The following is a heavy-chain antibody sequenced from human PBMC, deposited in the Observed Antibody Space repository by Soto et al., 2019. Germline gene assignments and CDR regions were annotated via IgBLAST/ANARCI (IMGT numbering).Heavy chain of an antibody. Sequence: GSLRLSCAASGFTFSSYSMNWVRQAPGKGLEWVSSISSSSYIYYADSVKGRFTISRDNAKNSLYLQMNSLRAEDTAVYYCASITPRNWFDPWGQGTLVTVSS. V-gene: IGHV3-21*01. CDR1: GFTFSSYS. J-gene: IGHJ5*02. CDR3: ASITPRNWFDP. CDR2: ISSSSYI. D-gene: IGHD3-10*01.